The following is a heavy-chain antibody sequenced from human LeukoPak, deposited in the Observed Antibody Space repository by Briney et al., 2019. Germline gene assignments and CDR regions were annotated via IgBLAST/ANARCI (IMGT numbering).Heavy chain of an antibody. CDR2: ISWNSGSI. V-gene: IGHV3-9*03. D-gene: IGHD3-22*01. Sequence: GGSLRLSCVASGFTFDDYAMHWVRQAPGKGLEWVSGISWNSGSIGYADSVKGRFTISRDNAKNSLYLQMNSLRAEDMALYYCAKDINYDSSGGYFDYWGQGTLVTVSS. CDR1: GFTFDDYA. J-gene: IGHJ4*02. CDR3: AKDINYDSSGGYFDY.